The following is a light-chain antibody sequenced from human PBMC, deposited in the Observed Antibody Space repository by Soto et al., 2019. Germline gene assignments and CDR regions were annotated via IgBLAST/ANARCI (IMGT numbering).Light chain of an antibody. J-gene: IGLJ1*01. Sequence: QSVLTQPPSVSGAPGQRVTTSCTGSSSNIGAGYDVHWYQQLPGTAPKLLIYGNSNRPSGVPDRFSGSKSGTAASLALTGLQAADEADYYCQSYDSSLSGYVFGTGTKVTVL. V-gene: IGLV1-40*01. CDR3: QSYDSSLSGYV. CDR2: GNS. CDR1: SSNIGAGYD.